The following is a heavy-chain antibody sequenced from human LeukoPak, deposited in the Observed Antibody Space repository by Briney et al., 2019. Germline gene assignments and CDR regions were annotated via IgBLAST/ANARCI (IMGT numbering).Heavy chain of an antibody. CDR1: GYSISSGYY. V-gene: IGHV4-38-2*02. CDR2: IYHSGST. J-gene: IGHJ3*02. Sequence: PSETLSLTCTVSGYSISSGYYWGWIRQPPGKGLEWIGSIYHSGSTYYNPSLKSRVTISVDTSKNQFSLKLSSVTAADTAVYYCARYCSGGSCYHDAFDIWGQGTMVTVSS. D-gene: IGHD2-15*01. CDR3: ARYCSGGSCYHDAFDI.